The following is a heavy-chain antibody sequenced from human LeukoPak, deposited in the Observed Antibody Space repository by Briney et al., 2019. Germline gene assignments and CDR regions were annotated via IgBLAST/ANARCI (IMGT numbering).Heavy chain of an antibody. V-gene: IGHV3-20*04. Sequence: GRSLRLSCAASGFTFDDYGMSWVRQAPGKGLELVSGINWNGGSTGYADSLKGRFTLSRDNAKNSLYLQMNSMRAEDTALYYCARDLEGYCSGGSCYSFHYFDYWGQGTLVTVSS. CDR2: INWNGGST. CDR3: ARDLEGYCSGGSCYSFHYFDY. CDR1: GFTFDDYG. D-gene: IGHD2-15*01. J-gene: IGHJ4*02.